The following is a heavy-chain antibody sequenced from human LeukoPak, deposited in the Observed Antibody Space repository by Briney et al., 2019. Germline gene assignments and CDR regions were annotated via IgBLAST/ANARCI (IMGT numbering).Heavy chain of an antibody. J-gene: IGHJ6*03. V-gene: IGHV1-18*01. CDR2: ISAYNGNT. CDR3: ARRQRGDRPEYYYYYYMDV. CDR1: GYTFTSYG. Sequence: ASVKVSCKASGYTFTSYGISWVRQAPGQGLEWMGWISAYNGNTNYAQKLQGRVTMTTDTSTSTAYMELRSLRSDDTAVYYCARRQRGDRPEYYYYYYMDVWGKGTTVTVSS.